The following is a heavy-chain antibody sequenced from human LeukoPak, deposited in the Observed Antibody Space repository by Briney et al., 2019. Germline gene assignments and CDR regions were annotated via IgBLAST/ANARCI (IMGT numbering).Heavy chain of an antibody. J-gene: IGHJ6*03. V-gene: IGHV4-59*01. CDR3: ARGRGTYEAYYYYMDV. CDR1: GGSISSYY. D-gene: IGHD3-10*01. CDR2: IYYSGGT. Sequence: SQTLSLTCTVSGGSISSYYWSWIRQPPGKGLEWIGYIYYSGGTNYNPSLKSRVTISVDTSKNQFSLKLSSVTAADTAVYYCARGRGTYEAYYYYMDVWGKGTTVTVSS.